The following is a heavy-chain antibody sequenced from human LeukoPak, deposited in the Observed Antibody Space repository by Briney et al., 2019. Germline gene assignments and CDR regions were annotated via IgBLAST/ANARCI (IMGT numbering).Heavy chain of an antibody. J-gene: IGHJ5*02. Sequence: GGSLRLSCAASGFTFSSYAMHWVRQAPGKGLEWVAVISYDGSNKYYADSVKGRFTISRGNSKNTLYLQMNSLRAEDTAVYYCATQYGPWGQGTLVTVSS. D-gene: IGHD4-17*01. V-gene: IGHV3-30-3*01. CDR2: ISYDGSNK. CDR1: GFTFSSYA. CDR3: ATQYGP.